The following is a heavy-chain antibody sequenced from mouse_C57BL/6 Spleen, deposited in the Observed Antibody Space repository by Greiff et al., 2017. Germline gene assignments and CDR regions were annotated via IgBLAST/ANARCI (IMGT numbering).Heavy chain of an antibody. Sequence: EVKLQESGPELVKPGASVKIPCKASGYTFTDYNMDWVKQSHGKSLEWIGDINPNNGGTIYNQKFKGKATLTVDKSSSTAYMELRSLTSEDTAVYYCARRTAQAPFAYWGQGTLVTVSA. J-gene: IGHJ3*01. D-gene: IGHD3-2*02. CDR1: GYTFTDYN. V-gene: IGHV1-18*01. CDR3: ARRTAQAPFAY. CDR2: INPNNGGT.